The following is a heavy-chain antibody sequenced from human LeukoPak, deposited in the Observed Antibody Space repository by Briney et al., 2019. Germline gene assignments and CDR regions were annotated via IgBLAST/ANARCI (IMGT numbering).Heavy chain of an antibody. CDR1: GYTFSGYY. D-gene: IGHD3-9*01. CDR2: INPNSGGT. Sequence: GASVKVSCKASGYTFSGYYIHWVRQAPGHGLEWMGWINPNSGGTNYAQKFQGRVTLTRDTSINTACMELSRLRSDDTAVYYCARVLRYYDILSKPFDYWGQGTLVTVSS. J-gene: IGHJ4*02. V-gene: IGHV1-2*02. CDR3: ARVLRYYDILSKPFDY.